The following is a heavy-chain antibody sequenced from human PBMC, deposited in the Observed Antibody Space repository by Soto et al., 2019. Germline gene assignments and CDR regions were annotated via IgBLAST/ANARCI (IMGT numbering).Heavy chain of an antibody. Sequence: GGSLRLSCVASGFTFSSFEMNWIRQAPGKGPEWIAVINPSGRTIYYADSVKGRFTISRDNAKNSLYLQMNSLRAEDTAVYYCERGFLEWLLSRHGMDVWGQGPTVTVSS. CDR2: INPSGRTI. J-gene: IGHJ6*02. V-gene: IGHV3-48*03. CDR3: ERGFLEWLLSRHGMDV. CDR1: GFTFSSFE. D-gene: IGHD3-3*01.